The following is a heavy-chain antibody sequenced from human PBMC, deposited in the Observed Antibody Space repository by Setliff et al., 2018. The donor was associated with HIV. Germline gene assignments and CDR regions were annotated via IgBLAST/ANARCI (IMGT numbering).Heavy chain of an antibody. V-gene: IGHV3-21*04. Sequence: GGSLRLSCAASGFTFSSYAMSWVRQAPGKGLEWVSAISGSSGNAIYYADSVKGRFTISRDNAKNSLYLQMHSLRAEDTAVYSCASENGRTNYYYYYGMDVWGQGTTVTVSS. CDR2: ISGSSGNAI. CDR3: ASENGRTNYYYYYGMDV. CDR1: GFTFSSYA. J-gene: IGHJ6*02.